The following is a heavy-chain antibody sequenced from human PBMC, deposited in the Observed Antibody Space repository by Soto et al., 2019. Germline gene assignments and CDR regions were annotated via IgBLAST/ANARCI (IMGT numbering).Heavy chain of an antibody. D-gene: IGHD1-26*01. Sequence: QVQLQESGPGLVKPTGTLSLTCAASSGSIFTTNWWSWVRQSPGRGLQWIGDIYHSGSPKYNPSLKTRVSISIDKSKDRFFLTLTSVTAEDSAVSYCERKHDVATAKVGGGYVFDVLGQGTMVTVSS. V-gene: IGHV4-4*02. J-gene: IGHJ3*01. CDR1: SGSIFTTNW. CDR3: ERKHDVATAKVGGGYVFDV. CDR2: IYHSGSP.